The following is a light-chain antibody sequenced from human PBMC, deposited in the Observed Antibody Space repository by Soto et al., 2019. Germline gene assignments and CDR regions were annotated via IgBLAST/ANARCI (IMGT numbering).Light chain of an antibody. J-gene: IGKJ4*01. Sequence: EIVLTQSPGTLSLSPGERATLSCRASQSVSSNYLAWYQQKPGQAPRLLIYGASSRATGIPDRFIGSGSGTDFSLTISGLEPEDFAVYYCQQYCTSPLAFGGGTKIQIK. CDR2: GAS. CDR3: QQYCTSPLA. V-gene: IGKV3-20*01. CDR1: QSVSSNY.